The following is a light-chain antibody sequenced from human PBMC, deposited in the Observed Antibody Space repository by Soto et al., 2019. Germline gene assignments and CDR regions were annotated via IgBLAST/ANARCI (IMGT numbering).Light chain of an antibody. CDR2: GND. V-gene: IGLV1-40*01. J-gene: IGLJ1*01. CDR3: QSYGSSPSANFV. CDR1: SSNIWAGYD. Sequence: QSVLTQPPSVSGAPGQRVTISCTGSSSNIWAGYDVHWYQQLPGKAPKLLIYGNDNRPSGVPERFSGSKSGTSASLAITGLRADDEADYDCQSYGSSPSANFVFGTGTKVTVL.